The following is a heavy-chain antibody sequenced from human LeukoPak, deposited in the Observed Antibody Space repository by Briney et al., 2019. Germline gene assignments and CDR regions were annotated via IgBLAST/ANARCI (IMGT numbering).Heavy chain of an antibody. J-gene: IGHJ3*02. CDR3: ARDDALGDNALDI. CDR1: GFTFSSYG. V-gene: IGHV3-33*01. CDR2: ILNDGSQE. D-gene: IGHD3-16*01. Sequence: PGRSLRLSCAASGFTFSSYGMHWVRQAPGKGLEWVAVILNDGSQEKYADSVKGRFTISRDNSKNTLFLKMNSLRAEDTAVYYCARDDALGDNALDIWGQGTMVTVSS.